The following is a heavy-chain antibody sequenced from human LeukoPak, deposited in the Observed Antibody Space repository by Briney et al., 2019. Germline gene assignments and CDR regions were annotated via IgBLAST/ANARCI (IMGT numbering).Heavy chain of an antibody. J-gene: IGHJ6*03. CDR2: TYYRSKWYN. V-gene: IGHV6-1*01. CDR1: GDSVSSNSAA. Sequence: SQTLSLTCAISGDSVSSNSAAWNWFRQSPSRGLEWLGRTYYRSKWYNDYAVSVKSRITINPDTSKNQFSLQLNSVTPEDTAVYYCARECGSSGWGYYYYYYYMDVWGKGTTVTVSS. D-gene: IGHD6-19*01. CDR3: ARECGSSGWGYYYYYYYMDV.